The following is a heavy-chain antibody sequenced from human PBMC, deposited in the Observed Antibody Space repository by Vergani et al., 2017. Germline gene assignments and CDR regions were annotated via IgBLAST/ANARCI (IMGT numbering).Heavy chain of an antibody. Sequence: QVQLVQSGAEVKKPGASVKVSCKASGYTFTSYGISWVRQAPGQGLEWMGWISAYNGNKNYAQKLQGRVTMTTDTSTSTAYMELRSLRSDHTAVYYCARWGPYFDWLLYSYYYYYMDVWGKGTTVTVSS. CDR2: ISAYNGNK. CDR3: ARWGPYFDWLLYSYYYYYMDV. D-gene: IGHD3-9*01. CDR1: GYTFTSYG. J-gene: IGHJ6*03. V-gene: IGHV1-18*01.